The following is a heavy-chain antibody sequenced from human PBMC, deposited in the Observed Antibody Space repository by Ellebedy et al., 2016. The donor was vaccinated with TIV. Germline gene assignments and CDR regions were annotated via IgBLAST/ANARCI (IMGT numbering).Heavy chain of an antibody. D-gene: IGHD5-24*01. J-gene: IGHJ4*02. CDR2: ISGTGENT. CDR1: GFTFSTYG. CDR3: AKYGYSWSFAD. V-gene: IGHV3-23*01. Sequence: PGGSLRLSCVASGFTFSTYGMSWVRQAPGKGLEWVSAISGTGENTHYADSVKGRFTISRDNSKNTLSLQLNSLRAEDTAVYYCAKYGYSWSFADWGQGTLVTVSS.